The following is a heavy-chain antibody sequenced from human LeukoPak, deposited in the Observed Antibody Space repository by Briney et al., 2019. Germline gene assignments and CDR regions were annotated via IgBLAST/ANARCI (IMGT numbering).Heavy chain of an antibody. J-gene: IGHJ4*02. CDR1: GFTFSTYW. Sequence: GGSLRLSCAASGFTFSTYWMHWVRQAPGKGLVWVSRINSDGSSTTYADSVKGRFTISRDNAKNTLYLQMNSLRGEDTAVYNCARVWFGELLYYWGQGTLVTVSS. D-gene: IGHD3-10*01. V-gene: IGHV3-74*01. CDR3: ARVWFGELLYY. CDR2: INSDGSST.